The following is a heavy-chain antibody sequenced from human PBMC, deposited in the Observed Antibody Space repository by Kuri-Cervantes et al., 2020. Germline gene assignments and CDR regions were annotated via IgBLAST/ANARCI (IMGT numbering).Heavy chain of an antibody. Sequence: GESLKISCAASGFTVSSNYMGWVRQAPGKGLEWVSVIYSGGSTYHADSVKGRFTISRDNSKNTLYLQMNSLRAEDTAVYYCAKAKRGYSYGHYYYGMDVWGQGTTVTVSS. V-gene: IGHV3-66*01. J-gene: IGHJ6*02. CDR2: IYSGGST. CDR1: GFTVSSNY. CDR3: AKAKRGYSYGHYYYGMDV. D-gene: IGHD5-18*01.